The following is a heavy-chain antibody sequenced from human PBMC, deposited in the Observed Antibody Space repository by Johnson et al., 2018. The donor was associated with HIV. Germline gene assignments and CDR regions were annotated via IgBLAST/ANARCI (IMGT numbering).Heavy chain of an antibody. CDR1: GFTVSSNY. V-gene: IGHV3-66*02. CDR2: IYSGGST. D-gene: IGHD4-17*01. J-gene: IGHJ3*02. Sequence: EQLVESGGGVVQPGRSLRLSCAASGFTVSSNYMSWVRQAPGKGLEWVSVIYSGGSTYYADSGKGRLNISRDNSKNTLYLQMNSLRAEDTAVYYCARGGLGDYVVAFDIWGQGTMVTVSS. CDR3: ARGGLGDYVVAFDI.